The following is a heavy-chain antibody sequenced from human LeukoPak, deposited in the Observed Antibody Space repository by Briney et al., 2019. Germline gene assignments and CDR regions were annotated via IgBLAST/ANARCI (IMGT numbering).Heavy chain of an antibody. V-gene: IGHV4-39*07. CDR1: GGSISRSSYY. CDR3: ARGSFIWSGYWVY. D-gene: IGHD3-3*01. CDR2: INHSGST. J-gene: IGHJ4*02. Sequence: SETLSLTCTASGGSISRSSYYWGWIRQPPGKGLEWIGEINHSGSTNYNPSLKSRVTISVDTSKNQFSLKLSSVTAADTAVYYCARGSFIWSGYWVYWGQGTLVTVSS.